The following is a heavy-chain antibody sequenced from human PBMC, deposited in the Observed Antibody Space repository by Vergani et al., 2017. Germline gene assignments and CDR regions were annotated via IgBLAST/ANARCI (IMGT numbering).Heavy chain of an antibody. D-gene: IGHD5-24*01. J-gene: IGHJ3*02. CDR2: ISPDGSAT. CDR3: AKXKDRWQQLEFAFDI. CDR1: GFSFSRFW. Sequence: EVQLVESGGGLVQPGGSLRLSCAASGFSFSRFWMSWVRQAPEKGLEWVAHISPDGSATSYVDSVKGRFTISRDNSKNTLYLQMNSLRAEDTAVYYCAKXKDRWQQLEFAFDIWGQGTMVTVSS. V-gene: IGHV3-7*01.